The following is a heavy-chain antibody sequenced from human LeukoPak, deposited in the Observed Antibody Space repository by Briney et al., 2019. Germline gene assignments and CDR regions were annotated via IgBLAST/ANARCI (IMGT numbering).Heavy chain of an antibody. D-gene: IGHD3-3*01. CDR3: ARAPYDFWSGYALLPFDY. CDR1: GYTFTSYY. J-gene: IGHJ4*02. CDR2: INPSGGST. Sequence: ASVKVSCKASGYTFTSYYMHWVRQAPGQGLEWMGIINPSGGSTSYAQKFQGRVTMTRDTSTSTVYMELSSLRSEDTAVYYCARAPYDFWSGYALLPFDYWGQGTLVTVSS. V-gene: IGHV1-46*01.